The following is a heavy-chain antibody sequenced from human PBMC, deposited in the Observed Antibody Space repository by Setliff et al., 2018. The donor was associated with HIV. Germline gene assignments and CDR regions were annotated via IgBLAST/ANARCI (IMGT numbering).Heavy chain of an antibody. CDR3: AADRSWEEGCIGDNCYRGYTWFDP. CDR2: INPSGGST. J-gene: IGHJ5*02. D-gene: IGHD2-15*01. CDR1: GYTFTGYY. Sequence: ASVKVSCKASGYTFTGYYMHWVRQAPGQGLEWMGIINPSGGSTSYAQKFQERVTITRDMSTSTAYMELSSLRSEDTAVYYCAADRSWEEGCIGDNCYRGYTWFDPWGQGTMVTVSS. V-gene: IGHV1-46*01.